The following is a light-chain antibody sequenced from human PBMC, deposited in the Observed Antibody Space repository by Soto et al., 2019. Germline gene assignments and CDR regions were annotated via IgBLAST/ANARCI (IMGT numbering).Light chain of an antibody. CDR2: GAS. J-gene: IGKJ1*01. Sequence: ETVLTQSPGTLSLSPGERATLSCRASQRVSSSYLAWYQQKPGQAPRLLIYGASSRATGIPDRFSGSGSGTDLTLTISRLEPDDFAVYYCQQYGSSQTWTFGQGTKVDIK. V-gene: IGKV3-20*01. CDR1: QRVSSSY. CDR3: QQYGSSQTWT.